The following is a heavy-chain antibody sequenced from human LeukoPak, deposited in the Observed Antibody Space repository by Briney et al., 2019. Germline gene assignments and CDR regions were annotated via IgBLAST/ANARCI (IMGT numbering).Heavy chain of an antibody. CDR1: GFTFSSYS. V-gene: IGHV3-21*01. CDR3: ARGGYSYGYGLPSFDY. Sequence: GGSLRLSCAASGFTFSSYSMNWVRQAPGKGLEWVSSISSSSSYIYYADSVKGRFTISRDNAKNSLYLQMNSLRAEDTAVYYCARGGYSYGYGLPSFDYWGQGTLVTVSS. D-gene: IGHD5-18*01. CDR2: ISSSSSYI. J-gene: IGHJ4*02.